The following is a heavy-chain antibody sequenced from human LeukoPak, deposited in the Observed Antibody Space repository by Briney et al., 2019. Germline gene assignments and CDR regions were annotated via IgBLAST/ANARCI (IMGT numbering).Heavy chain of an antibody. CDR3: ARSPSNDYFDY. V-gene: IGHV5-51*01. CDR1: GYSFSSFW. Sequence: GESLKISCKGSGYSFSSFWIAWVRQMPGKGLEWMGIIYIGDSDTTYSPSFQGQVTISADKSIRIVYLQWSSLRASDTAIYYCARSPSNDYFDYWGQGTLVTVSS. J-gene: IGHJ4*02. CDR2: IYIGDSDT.